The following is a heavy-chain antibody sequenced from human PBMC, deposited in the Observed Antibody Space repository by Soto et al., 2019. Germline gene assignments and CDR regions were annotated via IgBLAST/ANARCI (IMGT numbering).Heavy chain of an antibody. J-gene: IGHJ4*02. V-gene: IGHV4-39*01. CDR2: IYYSGST. D-gene: IGHD2-21*01. CDR3: ARLRRSICSPTD. Sequence: QLQLQESGPGLVKPSETLSLTCTVSGGSISSSSYYWGWIRQPPGKGLEWIGSIYYSGSTYYNPSLKSRVTISVDTSKNQFSLKLSSVTAADTAVYYCARLRRSICSPTDWGQGTLVTVSS. CDR1: GGSISSSSYY.